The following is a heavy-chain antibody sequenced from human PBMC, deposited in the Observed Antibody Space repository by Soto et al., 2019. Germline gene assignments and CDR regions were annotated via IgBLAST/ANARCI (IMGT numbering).Heavy chain of an antibody. J-gene: IGHJ4*02. D-gene: IGHD3-10*01. CDR2: SSGSGGTT. Sequence: EVQLLESGGGLVQPGGSLRLSCLASGVTFSTFAMNWVRQAPGKGLEWVSGSSGSGGTTFYADSVKGRFTISRDNSNNSRYLQMNSLRAEDPALYAWAKQRAVFGSGSDTYYLDYWGQGTLVTVSS. V-gene: IGHV3-23*01. CDR1: GVTFSTFA. CDR3: AKQRAVFGSGSDTYYLDY.